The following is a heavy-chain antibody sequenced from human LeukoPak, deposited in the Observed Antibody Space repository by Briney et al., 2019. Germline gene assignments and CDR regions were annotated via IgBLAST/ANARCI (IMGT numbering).Heavy chain of an antibody. V-gene: IGHV3-21*01. J-gene: IGHJ4*02. Sequence: GGSLRLSCADSGFTFSSYSMNWVRQAPGKGLEWVSSISSSSSYIYYADSVKGRFTISRDNAKNSLYLQMNSLRAEDTAVYYCARRGYSSGPLDYWGQGTLVTVSS. CDR3: ARRGYSSGPLDY. CDR2: ISSSSSYI. CDR1: GFTFSSYS. D-gene: IGHD6-19*01.